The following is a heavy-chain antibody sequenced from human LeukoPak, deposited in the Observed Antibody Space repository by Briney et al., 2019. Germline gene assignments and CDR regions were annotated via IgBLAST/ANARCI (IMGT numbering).Heavy chain of an antibody. D-gene: IGHD3-9*01. CDR2: ISGGIDYI. CDR3: TRDLMDYDVSTGLHHYYMDV. Sequence: GGSRRLSCAASGFTFTTYSMNWVRQAPGKGLEWVSSISGGIDYIYYADSLKGRFTISRDSAKSSLYLQMNSLRADDTAVYYCTRDLMDYDVSTGLHHYYMDVWGQGTTVTVSS. J-gene: IGHJ6*01. CDR1: GFTFTTYS. V-gene: IGHV3-21*01.